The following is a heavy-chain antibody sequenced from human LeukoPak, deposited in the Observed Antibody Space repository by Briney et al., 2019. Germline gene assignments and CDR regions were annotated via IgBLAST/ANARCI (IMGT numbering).Heavy chain of an antibody. CDR3: ARAGDGTAMAMDY. Sequence: SVKVSCKASGGTFSSYAISWVRQAPGQGLEWMGGIIPIFGTANYAQKFQGRVTITADESTSTAYMELSSLRSEDTAVYYCARAGDGTAMAMDYWGQGTLVTVSS. J-gene: IGHJ4*02. CDR2: IIPIFGTA. CDR1: GGTFSSYA. D-gene: IGHD5-18*01. V-gene: IGHV1-69*13.